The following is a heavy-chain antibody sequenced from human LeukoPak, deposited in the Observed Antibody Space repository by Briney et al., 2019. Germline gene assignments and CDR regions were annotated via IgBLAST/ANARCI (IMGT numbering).Heavy chain of an antibody. CDR3: ARESETTVVTRIFDY. V-gene: IGHV4-59*12. CDR1: GDSISSYY. Sequence: PSETLSLTCTVSGDSISSYYWSWIRQPPGKGLEWIGYIHYSGITNYNPSLKSRVTISVDTSKNQFSLKLSSVTAADTAVYYCARESETTVVTRIFDYWGQGTLVTVSS. CDR2: IHYSGIT. D-gene: IGHD4-23*01. J-gene: IGHJ4*02.